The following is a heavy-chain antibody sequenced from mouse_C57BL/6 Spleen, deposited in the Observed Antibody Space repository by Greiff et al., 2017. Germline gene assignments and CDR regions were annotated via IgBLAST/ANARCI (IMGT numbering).Heavy chain of an antibody. V-gene: IGHV5-6*01. J-gene: IGHJ4*01. CDR1: GFTFSSYG. CDR2: ISSGGSYT. Sequence: EVNLVESGGDLVKPGGSLKLSCAASGFTFSSYGMSWVRQTPDKRLEWVATISSGGSYTYYPDSVKGRFTISRDNAKNTLYLQMSSLKSEDTAMYYCARHYDYDVDYAMDYWGQGTSVTVSS. D-gene: IGHD2-4*01. CDR3: ARHYDYDVDYAMDY.